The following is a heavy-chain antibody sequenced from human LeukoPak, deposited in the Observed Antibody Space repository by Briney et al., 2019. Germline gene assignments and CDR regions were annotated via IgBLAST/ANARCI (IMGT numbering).Heavy chain of an antibody. CDR2: IYYSGST. V-gene: IGHV4-31*03. CDR3: ARDKDSSSWYEGSRYYYYMDV. CDR1: GGSISSGGYY. Sequence: SETLSLTCTVSGGSISSGGYYWSWIRQHPGKGLKWIGYIYYSGSTYYNPSLKSRVTISVDTSKNQFSLKLSSVTAADTAVYYCARDKDSSSWYEGSRYYYYMDVWGKGTTVTVSS. J-gene: IGHJ6*03. D-gene: IGHD6-13*01.